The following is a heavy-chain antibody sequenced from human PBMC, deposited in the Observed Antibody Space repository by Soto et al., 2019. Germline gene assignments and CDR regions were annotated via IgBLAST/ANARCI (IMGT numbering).Heavy chain of an antibody. J-gene: IGHJ6*02. V-gene: IGHV4-4*07. CDR1: GGSISSYY. CDR2: IYTSGST. CDR3: ARSDFYYDILTGYRYYYYGMDV. D-gene: IGHD3-9*01. Sequence: PSETLSLTCTVSGGSISSYYWSWIRQPAGKGLEWIGRIYTSGSTNYNPSLKSRVTMSVDTSKNQFSLKLSSVTAADTAVYYCARSDFYYDILTGYRYYYYGMDVWGQGTTVT.